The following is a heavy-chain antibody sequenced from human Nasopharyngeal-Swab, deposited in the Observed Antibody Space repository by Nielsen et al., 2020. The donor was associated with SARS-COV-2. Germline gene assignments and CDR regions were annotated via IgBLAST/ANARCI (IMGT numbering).Heavy chain of an antibody. Sequence: SETLSLTCTVSGGSISSSSYYWGWIRQPPGKGLEWIGSIYYSGSTYYNPSLKSRVTISVDTSKNQFSLKLSSVTAADTAVYYCARDFEGYNYGSDDYWGQGTLVTVSS. CDR1: GGSISSSSYY. J-gene: IGHJ4*02. D-gene: IGHD3-10*01. V-gene: IGHV4-39*07. CDR3: ARDFEGYNYGSDDY. CDR2: IYYSGST.